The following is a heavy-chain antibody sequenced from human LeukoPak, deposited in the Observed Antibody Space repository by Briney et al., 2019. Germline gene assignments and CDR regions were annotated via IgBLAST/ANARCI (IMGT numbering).Heavy chain of an antibody. Sequence: GASVKVSCKASGYTFTSYYMHWVRQAPGQGLEWMGIINPSGGSTSYAQKFQGRVTMTRDTSTSTVYMELSSLRSEDTAVYYCARVQSRCSSTSCYKGDLDYWGQGTLVTVSS. V-gene: IGHV1-46*01. CDR3: ARVQSRCSSTSCYKGDLDY. CDR2: INPSGGST. J-gene: IGHJ4*02. CDR1: GYTFTSYY. D-gene: IGHD2-2*02.